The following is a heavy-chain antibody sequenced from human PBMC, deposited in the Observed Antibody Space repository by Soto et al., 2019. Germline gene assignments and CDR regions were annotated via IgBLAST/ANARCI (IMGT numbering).Heavy chain of an antibody. CDR1: GDSVSSNSAA. J-gene: IGHJ6*02. Sequence: SPTLSLTCAISGDSVSSNSAAWNWIRQSPSRVQKKQGRTYYRSKWYNDYAVSVKSRITINPTTSKNKFSLKLNSVTPEDTAVYYCARDHGEVAGTSYGMDVWGQGTTVTVSS. CDR3: ARDHGEVAGTSYGMDV. V-gene: IGHV6-1*01. D-gene: IGHD6-19*01. CDR2: TYYRSKWYN.